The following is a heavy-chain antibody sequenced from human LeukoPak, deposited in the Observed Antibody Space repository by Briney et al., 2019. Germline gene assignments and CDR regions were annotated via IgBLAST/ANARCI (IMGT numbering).Heavy chain of an antibody. CDR3: AKDRGTGTTYYYYGMDV. CDR2: ISYDGSNK. V-gene: IGHV3-30*18. D-gene: IGHD1-7*01. Sequence: GRSLRLSCAASGFPFSSYGMYWVRQAPGKGLEWVAVISYDGSNKYYADSVKGRFTISRDNSKSTLYLQMNSLRAEDTTVYYCAKDRGTGTTYYYYGMDVWGQGTTVTVSS. CDR1: GFPFSSYG. J-gene: IGHJ6*02.